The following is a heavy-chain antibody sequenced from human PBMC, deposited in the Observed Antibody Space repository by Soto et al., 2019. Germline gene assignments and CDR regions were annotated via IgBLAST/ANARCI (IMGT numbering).Heavy chain of an antibody. CDR1: GFTFSSYG. CDR3: ARAGHPGIAAAGVDD. Sequence: GGSLRLSCAASGFTFSSYGMHWVRQAPGKGLEWVAVIWYDGSNKYYADSVKGRFTISRDNSKNTLYLQMNSLRAEDTAVYYCARAGHPGIAAAGVDDWGQGTLVTVSS. D-gene: IGHD6-13*01. V-gene: IGHV3-33*01. J-gene: IGHJ4*02. CDR2: IWYDGSNK.